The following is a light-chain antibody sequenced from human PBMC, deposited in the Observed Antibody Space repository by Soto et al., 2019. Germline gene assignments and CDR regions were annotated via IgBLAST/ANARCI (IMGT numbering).Light chain of an antibody. Sequence: DIQMTQSPSTLSASVGDRVTITCRASLPIRKWLAWYQHKPGKGPKLLIYDASSVQSGVPSRFSGGGSGTEFTLTISSLQPDDCATYYCQQYHGSSGTFGQGTKVDIK. J-gene: IGKJ1*01. CDR3: QQYHGSSGT. CDR2: DAS. V-gene: IGKV1-5*01. CDR1: LPIRKW.